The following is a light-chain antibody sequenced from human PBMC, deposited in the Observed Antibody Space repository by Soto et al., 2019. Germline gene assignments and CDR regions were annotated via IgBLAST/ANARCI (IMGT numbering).Light chain of an antibody. CDR2: GVS. Sequence: EIVMTQSPVTLSVSPGERATLSCRASQSVRSTYLAWYQQKPGQAPRLLIFGVSNRAAGIPARFSGSGSGTEFTLTISSLQSEDFAVYYCQQYGDWPLTFGGGIKVEIK. CDR3: QQYGDWPLT. CDR1: QSVRSTY. V-gene: IGKV3-15*01. J-gene: IGKJ4*01.